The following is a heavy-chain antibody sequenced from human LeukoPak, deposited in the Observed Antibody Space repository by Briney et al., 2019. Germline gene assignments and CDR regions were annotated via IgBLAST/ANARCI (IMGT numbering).Heavy chain of an antibody. V-gene: IGHV4-4*07. J-gene: IGHJ4*02. CDR3: ARDRSSGRLSD. CDR1: GGSLSSYY. CDR2: IYTRGST. D-gene: IGHD6-19*01. Sequence: SETLSLTCTGSGGSLSSYYWSWIRQPAGKGLEWIGRIYTRGSTSYNPSLTSRVTMSVDTSKNQFPLKLSSVTAADTAVYYCARDRSSGRLSDWGQGTLVTVSS.